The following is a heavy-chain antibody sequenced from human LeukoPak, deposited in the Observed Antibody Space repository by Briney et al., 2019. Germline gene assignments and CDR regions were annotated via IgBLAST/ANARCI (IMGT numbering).Heavy chain of an antibody. J-gene: IGHJ3*02. CDR1: GGSIRSYY. V-gene: IGHV4-59*03. CDR2: IYFSGST. CDR3: ARLRDAFDI. Sequence: PSETLSLTCTVSGGSIRSYYWSWIRQPPGKGLEWIGYIYFSGSTSYNPSLKSRVTISVDRSKNQFSLKLTSVTAADTAVYYCARLRDAFDIWGQGTMVTVSS. D-gene: IGHD5-12*01.